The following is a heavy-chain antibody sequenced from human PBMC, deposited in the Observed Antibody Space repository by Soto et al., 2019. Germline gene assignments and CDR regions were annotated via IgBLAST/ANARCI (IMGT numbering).Heavy chain of an antibody. Sequence: TGGSLRLSCAASGFTFSSYAMSWVRQAPGKGLEWVSAISGSGGSTYYADSVKGRFTISRDNSKNTLYLQMNSLRAEDTAVYYCATSGYGIGGSCYLNSRFFDYWGQGTRVTVAS. CDR2: ISGSGGST. D-gene: IGHD2-15*01. J-gene: IGHJ4*02. CDR1: GFTFSSYA. CDR3: ATSGYGIGGSCYLNSRFFDY. V-gene: IGHV3-23*01.